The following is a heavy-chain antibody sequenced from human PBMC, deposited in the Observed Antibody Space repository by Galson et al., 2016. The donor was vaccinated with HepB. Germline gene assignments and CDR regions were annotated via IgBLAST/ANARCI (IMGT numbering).Heavy chain of an antibody. CDR3: AMQTAGSSYDYGMDV. D-gene: IGHD2-21*02. Sequence: SVKVSCKASGGTFSSYATSWVRQAPGQGLEWMGGIIPIFGTRNHAQKFQGRVTITADESTSTAYMELSSLRSEDTAMHYCAMQTAGSSYDYGMDVWGQGTTVTVSS. CDR1: GGTFSSYA. V-gene: IGHV1-69*13. J-gene: IGHJ6*02. CDR2: IIPIFGTR.